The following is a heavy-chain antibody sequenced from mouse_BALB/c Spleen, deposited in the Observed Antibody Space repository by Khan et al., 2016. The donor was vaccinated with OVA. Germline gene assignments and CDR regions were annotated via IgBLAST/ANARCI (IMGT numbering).Heavy chain of an antibody. J-gene: IGHJ4*01. Sequence: QVQLKESGPDLVEPSQSLSITCTVSGFSLTSYAIHWVRQPPGKGLEWLVVIWSDGRTTYNSALKSRLSISKDNSKSQVFLKINSLQTDDTAMYYCARHQFPLSMDSWGQGTSVTVSS. CDR1: GFSLTSYA. V-gene: IGHV2-6-2*01. CDR3: ARHQFPLSMDS. CDR2: IWSDGRT.